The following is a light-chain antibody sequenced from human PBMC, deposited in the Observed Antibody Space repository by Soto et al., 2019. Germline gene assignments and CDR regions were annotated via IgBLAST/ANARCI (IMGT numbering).Light chain of an antibody. CDR1: QSVGSY. V-gene: IGKV3-11*01. CDR3: HQYGSSPRT. Sequence: IVLTQSPATLSLSPGERATLSCRASQSVGSYLAWYQHKPGQAPRLLIYDAYNRVSGIPARFSGSGSGTDFTLTISSLEPEDVGVYYCHQYGSSPRTFGQGTKVEIK. J-gene: IGKJ1*01. CDR2: DAY.